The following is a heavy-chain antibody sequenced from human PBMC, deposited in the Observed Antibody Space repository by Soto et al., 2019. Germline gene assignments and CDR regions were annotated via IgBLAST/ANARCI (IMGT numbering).Heavy chain of an antibody. Sequence: QVQLVESGGGVVQPGTSLRLSCVGSGFPFRSYVIHWVRQATGKGLEWVALTSYDGSNNFYGDSVKGRFTISRHNSRNTVELQMDSLTFDDTALYYCARWGTTGGLDVGGQGTLVSVSS. CDR3: ARWGTTGGLDV. D-gene: IGHD3-16*01. CDR1: GFPFRSYV. V-gene: IGHV3-33*05. J-gene: IGHJ4*02. CDR2: TSYDGSNN.